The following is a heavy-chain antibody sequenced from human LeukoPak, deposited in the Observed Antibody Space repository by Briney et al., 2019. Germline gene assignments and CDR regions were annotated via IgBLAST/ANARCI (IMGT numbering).Heavy chain of an antibody. CDR1: GDSFSDYY. V-gene: IGHV4-34*01. Sequence: SETLSLTCDVSGDSFSDYYWTWVRQSPGKGLEWIGEINHSGSTNYNPSLKSRVTISVDTSKNQFSLKLSSVTAADTAVYYCARARRSCFLKCTSYYFDYWGQGTLVTVSS. J-gene: IGHJ4*02. D-gene: IGHD2-2*01. CDR3: ARARRSCFLKCTSYYFDY. CDR2: INHSGST.